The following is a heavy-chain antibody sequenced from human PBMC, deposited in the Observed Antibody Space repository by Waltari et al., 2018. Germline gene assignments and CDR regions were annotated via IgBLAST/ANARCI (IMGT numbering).Heavy chain of an antibody. D-gene: IGHD2-15*01. CDR2: ISSDASSK. V-gene: IGHV3-74*03. CDR1: GFTVSSHW. CDR3: VRDGSGTY. J-gene: IGHJ4*02. Sequence: EVQLVESGGGLGQAGGSLRLYCAASGFTVSSHWMYWVRQTPGKGMVWGSVISSDASSKTYGEAGKSRVTMSRDNAKNTLYLQMNSLRAEDTAVYDCVRDGSGTYWGQGTQVTVSS.